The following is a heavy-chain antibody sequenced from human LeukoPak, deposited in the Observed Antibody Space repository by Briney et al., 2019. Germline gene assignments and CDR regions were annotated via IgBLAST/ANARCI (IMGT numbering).Heavy chain of an antibody. CDR1: GYTFTSYG. D-gene: IGHD5-18*01. CDR3: ARERPHTHTLILLSLLFDY. CDR2: ISAYNGNT. J-gene: IGHJ4*02. Sequence: ASVKVSCKASGYTFTSYGISWVRQAPGQGLEWMGWISAYNGNTDYAQKLQGRVTMTTDTSTSTAYMELRSLRSDDTAVYYCARERPHTHTLILLSLLFDYWGQGTLVTVSS. V-gene: IGHV1-18*01.